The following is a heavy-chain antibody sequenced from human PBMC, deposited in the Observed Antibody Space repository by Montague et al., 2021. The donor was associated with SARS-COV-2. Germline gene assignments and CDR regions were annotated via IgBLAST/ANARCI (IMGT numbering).Heavy chain of an antibody. Sequence: SETLSLTCAVYGGSFSDYSWTWIRQPPGKGLEWIGEINHTGRGTYNPSLKGRVSMSADTSKNQFSLRLTSVTAADTAVYFCARGATAYSGYDYWYLDYWGRGNRVTVSS. CDR3: ARGATAYSGYDYWYLDY. J-gene: IGHJ2*01. V-gene: IGHV4-34*01. D-gene: IGHD5-12*01. CDR2: INHTGRG. CDR1: GGSFSDYS.